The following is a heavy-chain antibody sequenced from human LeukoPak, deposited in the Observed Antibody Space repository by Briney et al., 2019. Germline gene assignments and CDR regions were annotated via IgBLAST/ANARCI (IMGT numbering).Heavy chain of an antibody. D-gene: IGHD3-10*01. CDR2: IYHSGST. V-gene: IGHV4-30-2*01. CDR3: ARAGYGSGPREPYYYGMDV. CDR1: GGSSSSGGYS. Sequence: SETLSLSCAVSGGSSSSGGYSWSWIRQPPGYVLERIGYIYHSGSTYYNPSLKSRVTISVDRSKNQFSLKLSSVTAADTAVYYCARAGYGSGPREPYYYGMDVWGKGTTVTVSS. J-gene: IGHJ6*04.